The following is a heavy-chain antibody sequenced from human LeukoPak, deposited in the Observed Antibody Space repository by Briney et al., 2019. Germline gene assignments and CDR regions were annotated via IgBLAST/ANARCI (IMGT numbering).Heavy chain of an antibody. Sequence: GASVKVSCKASGYTFTSYYMHWVRQAPGQGLEWMGRIIPILGIANYAQKFQGRVTITADKSTSTAYMELSSLRSEDTAVYYCARDYGSGSYYPPFDYWGQGTLVTVSS. CDR1: GYTFTSYY. V-gene: IGHV1-69*04. J-gene: IGHJ4*02. D-gene: IGHD3-10*01. CDR3: ARDYGSGSYYPPFDY. CDR2: IIPILGIA.